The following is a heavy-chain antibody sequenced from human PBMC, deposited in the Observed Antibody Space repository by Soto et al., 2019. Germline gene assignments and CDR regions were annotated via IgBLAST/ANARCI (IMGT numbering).Heavy chain of an antibody. Sequence: QEQLVQSGAEVKKPGSSVKVSCKASGGIFSSYAISWLRQAPGQGLEWMGVIIPIFGTANYAQKFQGRVTITADESTTTAYMDLSSLKSEDTAIYYCARGGSGYVWFNEFWGQGTLVTVSS. CDR3: ARGGSGYVWFNEF. CDR2: IIPIFGTA. D-gene: IGHD3-22*01. CDR1: GGIFSSYA. V-gene: IGHV1-69*01. J-gene: IGHJ4*02.